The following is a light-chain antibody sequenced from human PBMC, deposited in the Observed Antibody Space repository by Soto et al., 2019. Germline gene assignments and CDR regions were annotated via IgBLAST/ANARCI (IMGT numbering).Light chain of an antibody. J-gene: IGKJ4*01. CDR2: ATS. CDR3: QQYGDWPLT. Sequence: EIVVTQSPATQSVSPGERATLSSRASQSVGNNFAWYQQKPGQAPRLLIFATSTRATGVPARFSGSGSGTEFTLTISSLQSEDFAVYYCQQYGDWPLTFGGGAKVEIE. V-gene: IGKV3-15*01. CDR1: QSVGNN.